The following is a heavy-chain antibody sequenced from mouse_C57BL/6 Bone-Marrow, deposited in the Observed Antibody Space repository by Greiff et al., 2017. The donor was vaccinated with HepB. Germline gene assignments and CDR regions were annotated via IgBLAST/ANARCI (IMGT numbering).Heavy chain of an antibody. J-gene: IGHJ3*01. CDR2: ISDGGSYT. D-gene: IGHD1-1*01. CDR1: GFTFSSYA. CDR3: ARDGYYGSSLFAY. V-gene: IGHV5-4*01. Sequence: EVMLVESGGGLVKPGGSLKLSCAASGFTFSSYAMSWVRQTPEKRLEWVATISDGGSYTYYPDNVKGRFTISRDNAKNNLYLQMSHLKSEDTAMYYCARDGYYGSSLFAYWGQGTLVTVSA.